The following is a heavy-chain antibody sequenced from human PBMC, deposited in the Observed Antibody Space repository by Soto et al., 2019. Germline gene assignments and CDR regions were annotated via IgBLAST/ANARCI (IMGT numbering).Heavy chain of an antibody. J-gene: IGHJ5*02. CDR3: ARPKTIGAVAGKGWFDP. Sequence: PSETLSLTCAVSGYSISSSNWWGWIRQPPGKGLEWIGYIYYSGSTYYNPSLKGRLIISVDPSKNQFSLKLTSVTAADMAMYYCARPKTIGAVAGKGWFDPWGQGTLVTVSS. D-gene: IGHD6-13*01. V-gene: IGHV4-28*01. CDR2: IYYSGST. CDR1: GYSISSSNW.